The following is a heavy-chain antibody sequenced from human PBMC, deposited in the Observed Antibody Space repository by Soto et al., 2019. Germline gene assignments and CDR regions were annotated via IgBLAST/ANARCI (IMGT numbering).Heavy chain of an antibody. CDR3: ARVMGGIVVVGPSFMDV. CDR2: ISSSSSTI. Sequence: EVQLVESGGGLVQPGGSLRLSCAASGFTFSSYSMNWVRKAPGKGLEWVSYISSSSSTIYYADSVKGRFTISRDKAKNSLYLQMNSLRAEDTAVYYCARVMGGIVVVGPSFMDVWGKGTTVTVSS. D-gene: IGHD2-15*01. CDR1: GFTFSSYS. V-gene: IGHV3-48*01. J-gene: IGHJ6*03.